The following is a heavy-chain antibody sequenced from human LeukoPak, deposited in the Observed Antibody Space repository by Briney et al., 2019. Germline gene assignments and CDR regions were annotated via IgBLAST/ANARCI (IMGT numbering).Heavy chain of an antibody. Sequence: GGSLRLSCAAPGFTFSSYSMNWVRQAPGKGLEWVSSISSSSSYIYYADSVKGRFTISRDNAKNSLYLQMNSLRAEDTAVYYCARDFLSGSYCDYWGQGTLVTVSS. CDR1: GFTFSSYS. V-gene: IGHV3-21*01. D-gene: IGHD1-26*01. J-gene: IGHJ4*02. CDR3: ARDFLSGSYCDY. CDR2: ISSSSSYI.